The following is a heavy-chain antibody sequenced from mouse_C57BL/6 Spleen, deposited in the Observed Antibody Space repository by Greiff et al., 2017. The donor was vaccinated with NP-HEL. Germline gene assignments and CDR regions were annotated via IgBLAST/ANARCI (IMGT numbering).Heavy chain of an antibody. D-gene: IGHD2-5*01. CDR3: AREPAYYSKGYFDY. CDR1: GYTFTSYW. J-gene: IGHJ2*01. Sequence: VQLQQPGAELVKPGASVKMSCKASGYTFTSYWITWVKQRPGQGLEWIGDIYPGSGSTNYNEKFKSKATLTVDTSSSTAYMQLSSLTSEDSAVYYCAREPAYYSKGYFDYWGQGTTLTVSS. V-gene: IGHV1-55*01. CDR2: IYPGSGST.